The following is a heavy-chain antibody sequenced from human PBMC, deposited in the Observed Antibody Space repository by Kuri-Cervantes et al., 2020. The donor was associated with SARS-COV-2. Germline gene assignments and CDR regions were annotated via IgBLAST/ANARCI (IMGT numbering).Heavy chain of an antibody. CDR2: INPNSGGT. D-gene: IGHD3-10*01. Sequence: ASVKVSCKASGYTFTDYYMHWVRQAPGQGLEWMGWINPNSGGTNYEQKFQGWVTMTRDTSINTAYMELSRLRSDDMAVYYCARGMVRGIIQYYYYPMDVWGQGTTVTVSS. J-gene: IGHJ6*02. CDR1: GYTFTDYY. V-gene: IGHV1-2*04. CDR3: ARGMVRGIIQYYYYPMDV.